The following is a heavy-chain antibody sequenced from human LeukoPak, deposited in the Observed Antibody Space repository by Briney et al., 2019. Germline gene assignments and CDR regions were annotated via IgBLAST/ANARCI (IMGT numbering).Heavy chain of an antibody. V-gene: IGHV4-59*08. CDR1: GDSISIFY. J-gene: IGHJ3*01. Sequence: SETLSLTCSVSGDSISIFYWSWIRQPPGKGLEWIGYIFHTGDTNYNPSLKSRVTISIDTSKNQFSLNLRSVTAADTAVYYCARHRGVSYYDAFDVWGQGTVVTVS. CDR2: IFHTGDT. CDR3: ARHRGVSYYDAFDV. D-gene: IGHD1-26*01.